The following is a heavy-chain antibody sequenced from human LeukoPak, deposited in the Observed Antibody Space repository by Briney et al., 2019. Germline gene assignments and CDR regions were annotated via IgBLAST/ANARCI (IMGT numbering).Heavy chain of an antibody. V-gene: IGHV4-61*02. CDR3: AMRERLAAAFDY. CDR1: GGSISSATYY. D-gene: IGHD6-13*01. J-gene: IGHJ4*02. Sequence: PSQTPSLTCTVSGGSISSATYYWSWIRQPAGKGLEWIGRIYTSGSTNYNPSLKSRVTMSIDTSKNQFSLKLSSVTAADTAVYYCAMRERLAAAFDYWGQGTLVTVSS. CDR2: IYTSGST.